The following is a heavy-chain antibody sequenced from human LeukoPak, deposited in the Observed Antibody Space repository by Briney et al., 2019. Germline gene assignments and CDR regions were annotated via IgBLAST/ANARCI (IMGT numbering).Heavy chain of an antibody. CDR1: GFTFSSYT. Sequence: GGSLRLSCAASGFTFSSYTMNWVRQAPGKGLEWVSSISSGSNYIYYADSLKGRFTISRDNARNSLCLQMNSLRAEDTAVYYCAREAYCSGGSCYYFDYWGQGTLVTVSS. D-gene: IGHD2-15*01. CDR3: AREAYCSGGSCYYFDY. V-gene: IGHV3-21*03. J-gene: IGHJ4*02. CDR2: ISSGSNYI.